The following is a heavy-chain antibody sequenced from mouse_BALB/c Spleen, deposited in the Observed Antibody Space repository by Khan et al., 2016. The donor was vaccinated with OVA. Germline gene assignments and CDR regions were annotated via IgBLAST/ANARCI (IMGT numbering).Heavy chain of an antibody. CDR2: ISSGSSTT. CDR1: GFTFSSFG. CDR3: ATYDNFYAMDY. J-gene: IGHJ4*01. D-gene: IGHD2-1*01. V-gene: IGHV5-17*02. Sequence: EVELVESGGGLAQPGGSRKLSCAASGFTFSSFGMHWVRQAPERGLEWVAYISSGSSTTYYAATMKGRFTFSRDNPKNPLFLQMTSLRSEDTAMYYGATYDNFYAMDYWGQGTSVTVSS.